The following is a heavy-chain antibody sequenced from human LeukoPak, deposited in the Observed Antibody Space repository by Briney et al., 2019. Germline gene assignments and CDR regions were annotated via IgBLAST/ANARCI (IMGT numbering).Heavy chain of an antibody. CDR3: ARDGIRFWYYFDY. D-gene: IGHD3-3*01. Sequence: PGGSLRLSCAASGLTFSSYWMSWVRQAPGEGLEWVANIKQDGSEKYYVDSVKGRFTISRDNAKNSLYLQMNSLRAEDTAVYYCARDGIRFWYYFDYWGQGTLVTVSS. V-gene: IGHV3-7*01. CDR1: GLTFSSYW. CDR2: IKQDGSEK. J-gene: IGHJ4*02.